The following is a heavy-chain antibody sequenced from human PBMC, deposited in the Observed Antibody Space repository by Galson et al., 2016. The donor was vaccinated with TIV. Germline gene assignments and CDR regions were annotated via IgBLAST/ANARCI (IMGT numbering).Heavy chain of an antibody. CDR2: IKQDGSEK. D-gene: IGHD5-24*01. CDR3: ARDPAPNSYYYYMDV. V-gene: IGHV3-7*01. J-gene: IGHJ6*03. CDR1: GFSTTNYW. Sequence: SLRLSCAASGFSTTNYWMTWVRQPPGKGLEWVANIKQDGSEKYYVDSVKGRFFISRDNAKNFLYLQMNSLRADDTAVYYCARDPAPNSYYYYMDVWGQGTLVTVS.